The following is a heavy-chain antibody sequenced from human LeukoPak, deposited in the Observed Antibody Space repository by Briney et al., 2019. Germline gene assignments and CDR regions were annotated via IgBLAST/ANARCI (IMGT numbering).Heavy chain of an antibody. CDR2: IYYSGST. D-gene: IGHD5-12*01. J-gene: IGHJ4*02. V-gene: IGHV4-39*01. Sequence: SETPSLTCTVSGGSISSSSYYWGWIRQPPGKGLKWIGSIYYSGSTYYNPSLKSRVTISVDTSKNQFSLKLSSVTAADTAVYYCARHSTLAMIDYWGQGTLVTVSS. CDR3: ARHSTLAMIDY. CDR1: GGSISSSSYY.